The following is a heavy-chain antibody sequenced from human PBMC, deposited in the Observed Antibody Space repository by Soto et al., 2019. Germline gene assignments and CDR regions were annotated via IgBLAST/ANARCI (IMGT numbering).Heavy chain of an antibody. CDR1: GFTFSSYW. CDR3: ASGDSGYYDY. D-gene: IGHD1-26*01. CDR2: INTDGSIT. V-gene: IGHV3-74*01. J-gene: IGHJ4*02. Sequence: EVQLVESGGGLVQPGGSLRLSCAASGFTFSSYWMHWVRQAPGKGLVWISRINTDGSITTQADSVKGRFAISRDNAKNTLYLQMNSLRAEDTAVYYCASGDSGYYDYWGQGTLVTVSS.